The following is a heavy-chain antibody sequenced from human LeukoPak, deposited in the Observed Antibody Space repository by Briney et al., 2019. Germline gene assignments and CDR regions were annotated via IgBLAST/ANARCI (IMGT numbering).Heavy chain of an antibody. Sequence: ASVKVSCKASGYTFTGYYMHWVRQAPGQGLEWMGWINPNSGGTNYAQKFQGSVTMTRDTSISTAYMELSRLRSDDTAVYYCARDLEITFGGVIVLNWFDPWGQGTVVTVSS. CDR1: GYTFTGYY. D-gene: IGHD3-16*02. CDR3: ARDLEITFGGVIVLNWFDP. CDR2: INPNSGGT. V-gene: IGHV1-2*02. J-gene: IGHJ5*02.